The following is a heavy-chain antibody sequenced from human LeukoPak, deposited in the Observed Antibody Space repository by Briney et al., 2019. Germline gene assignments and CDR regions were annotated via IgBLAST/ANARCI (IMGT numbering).Heavy chain of an antibody. V-gene: IGHV3-9*01. Sequence: GGSLRLSCAASGFTFDDYAMHWVRHAPGKGLEWVSGISWNSGNIGYADSVKGRFTISRDYAKNSLYLQMNSLRAEDTALYYCAKDIKRWDYGSYYYGMDVWGQGTTVTVSS. CDR2: ISWNSGNI. CDR3: AKDIKRWDYGSYYYGMDV. D-gene: IGHD4-17*01. CDR1: GFTFDDYA. J-gene: IGHJ6*02.